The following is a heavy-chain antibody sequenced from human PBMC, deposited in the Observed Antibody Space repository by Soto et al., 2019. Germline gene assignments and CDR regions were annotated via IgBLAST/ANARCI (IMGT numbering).Heavy chain of an antibody. V-gene: IGHV4-61*01. CDR1: GGSVSSGSYY. J-gene: IGHJ4*02. D-gene: IGHD3-22*01. CDR2: IYYSGST. CDR3: ARDDSSGYYYDY. Sequence: SETRSRTWTVSGGSVSSGSYYWIWIRQPPGKGLEWIGYIYYSGSTNYNPSLKSRVTISVDTSKNQFSLKLSSVTAADTAVYYCARDDSSGYYYDYWGQGTLVTVSS.